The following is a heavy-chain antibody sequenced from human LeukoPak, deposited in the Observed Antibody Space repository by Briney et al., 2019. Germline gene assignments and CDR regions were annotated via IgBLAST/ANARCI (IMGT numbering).Heavy chain of an antibody. CDR2: ITGGGDYT. CDR1: GFTFSSYA. CDR3: TKGARDLEF. V-gene: IGHV3-23*01. J-gene: IGHJ4*02. Sequence: GGSLRLSCAASGFTFSSYAMSWVRQAPGKGLEWVSAITGGGDYTFYADSVKGRFTISRDNSRNMLYLQMNSLRAEDTALYYCTKGARDLEFWGQGTLFTVSS.